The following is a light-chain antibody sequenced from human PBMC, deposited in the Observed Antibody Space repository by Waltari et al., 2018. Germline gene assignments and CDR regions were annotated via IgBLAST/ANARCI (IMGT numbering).Light chain of an antibody. CDR3: ASWDDSHYV. CDR2: RNN. V-gene: IGLV1-47*01. CDR1: SSNPGRNL. Sequence: QSVLTQPPSASETPGQRVIIRCSGRSSNPGRNLLYWYQQPPGMAPKHLIYRNNQRPSGVPDRFSGSKSGTSASLAISGLRSEDEAVYYCASWDDSHYVFGTGTKVTVL. J-gene: IGLJ1*01.